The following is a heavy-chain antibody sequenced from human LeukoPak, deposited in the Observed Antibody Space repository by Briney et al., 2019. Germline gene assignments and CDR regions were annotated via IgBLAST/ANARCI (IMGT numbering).Heavy chain of an antibody. J-gene: IGHJ4*02. D-gene: IGHD3-16*02. V-gene: IGHV3-48*04. CDR3: AREYVWGSSRYLDY. Sequence: TGGSLRLSCAASGFTFSSYSINWVRQAPGKGLEWVSFISSGSTTIFYADSVKGRFTISRDNAKNSLHLQLNSLRAEDTAVYYCAREYVWGSSRYLDYWGQGTLVTVSS. CDR2: ISSGSTTI. CDR1: GFTFSSYS.